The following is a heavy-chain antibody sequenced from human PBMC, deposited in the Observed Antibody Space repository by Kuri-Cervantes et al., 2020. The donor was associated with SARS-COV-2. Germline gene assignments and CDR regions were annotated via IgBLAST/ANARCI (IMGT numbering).Heavy chain of an antibody. Sequence: SVKVSCKASGGTFSSYAISWVRQAPGQGLEWMGGIIPIFGTANYAQKFQGRVTITADESTSTAYMELSSLRSDDTAVYYCARDLGPYGLEAASYSSSGYYGMDVWGQGTTVTVSS. J-gene: IGHJ6*02. CDR3: ARDLGPYGLEAASYSSSGYYGMDV. D-gene: IGHD6-6*01. V-gene: IGHV1-69*13. CDR1: GGTFSSYA. CDR2: IIPIFGTA.